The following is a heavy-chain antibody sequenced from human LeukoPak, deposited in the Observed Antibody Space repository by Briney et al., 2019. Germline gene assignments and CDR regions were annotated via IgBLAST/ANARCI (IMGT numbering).Heavy chain of an antibody. CDR1: GGSFSGYY. CDR3: ATRGGSGYWFDP. Sequence: SETLSLTCAVYGGSFSGYYWSWIRQPPGKGLEWTGEINHSGSTNYNPSLKSRVTISVDTSKNQFSLKLSSVTAADTAVYYCATRGGSGYWFDPWGQGTLVTVSS. J-gene: IGHJ5*02. V-gene: IGHV4-34*01. CDR2: INHSGST. D-gene: IGHD3-22*01.